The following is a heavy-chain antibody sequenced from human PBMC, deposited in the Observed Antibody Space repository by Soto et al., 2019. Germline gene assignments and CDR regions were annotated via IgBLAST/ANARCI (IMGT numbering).Heavy chain of an antibody. CDR3: AIPSGLMVRGVI. CDR2: ISSSSGYI. D-gene: IGHD3-10*01. J-gene: IGHJ4*02. CDR1: GFTFSSYS. V-gene: IGHV3-21*01. Sequence: EVQLVESGGGLVKPGGSLRLSCAASGFTFSSYSMNWVRQAPGKGLEWVSSISSSSGYIYYADSVKGRFTISRDNAKNSLFLQMNSLRAEDTAVYYCAIPSGLMVRGVIGGQGALVTVSS.